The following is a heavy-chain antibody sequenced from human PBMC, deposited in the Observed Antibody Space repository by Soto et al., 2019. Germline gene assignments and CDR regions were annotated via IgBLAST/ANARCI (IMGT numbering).Heavy chain of an antibody. CDR3: AKCLGEMATIRGYYYYYGMDV. CDR2: ISGSGGST. V-gene: IGHV3-23*01. CDR1: GFTFSSYA. J-gene: IGHJ6*02. D-gene: IGHD3-16*01. Sequence: PGGSLRLSCAASGFTFSSYAMSWVRQAPGKGLEWVSAISGSGGSTYYADSVKGRFTISRDNSKNTLYLQMNSLRAEDTAVYYYAKCLGEMATIRGYYYYYGMDVWGQGTTFTFSS.